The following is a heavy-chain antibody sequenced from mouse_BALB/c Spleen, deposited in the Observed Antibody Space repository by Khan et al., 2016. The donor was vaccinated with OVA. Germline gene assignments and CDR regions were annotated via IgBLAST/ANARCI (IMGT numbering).Heavy chain of an antibody. CDR1: GFSFSSYS. CDR3: ASHLTGSFAY. V-gene: IGHV5-6*01. Sequence: EVELVESGGDLVRPGGSLKLSCAASGFSFSSYSMSWVRQTPDKRLEWVATISSGGDYTYYPDSVKGRFPISRDNAKNTRYLHMSSLKSEDTAIYYCASHLTGSFAYWGQGTLFTVSA. J-gene: IGHJ3*01. D-gene: IGHD4-1*01. CDR2: ISSGGDYT.